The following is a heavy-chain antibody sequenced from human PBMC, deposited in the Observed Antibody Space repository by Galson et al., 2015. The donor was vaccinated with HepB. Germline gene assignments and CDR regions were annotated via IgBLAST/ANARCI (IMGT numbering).Heavy chain of an antibody. Sequence: SLRLSCAVSGFSFSDYYMSWIRQTPGKGLEWVSYISGASTDTNYADSVKGRFTVSRDNAKNALYLQMNSLSVEDTAIYYCAGGHHHMGVWGRGTTVTASS. CDR3: AGGHHHMGV. CDR1: GFSFSDYY. J-gene: IGHJ6*02. CDR2: ISGASTDT. D-gene: IGHD1-14*01. V-gene: IGHV3-11*06.